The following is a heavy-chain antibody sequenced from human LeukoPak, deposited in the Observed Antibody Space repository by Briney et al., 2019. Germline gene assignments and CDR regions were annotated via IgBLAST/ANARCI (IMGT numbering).Heavy chain of an antibody. V-gene: IGHV5-51*01. D-gene: IGHD1-26*01. CDR3: AKLESGSYYPAGDAFDI. CDR1: GYSFSTYW. CDR2: IYPGDSDT. Sequence: KDGESLKISCKGSGYSFSTYWIGWVRQMPGKGLECLGVIYPGDSDTRYSPSFQGQVTISADKSISTAYLQWSSLKASDTAMYYCAKLESGSYYPAGDAFDIWGQGTMVTVSS. J-gene: IGHJ3*02.